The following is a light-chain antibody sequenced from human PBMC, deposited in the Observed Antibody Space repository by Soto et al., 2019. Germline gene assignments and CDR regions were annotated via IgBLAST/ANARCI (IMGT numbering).Light chain of an antibody. CDR1: QSVSSSY. Sequence: EIVLTQSPGTLSLSPGERATLSCRASQSVSSSYLAWYQQKPGQAPRLLIYGGSSRATGIPDRFSGSGDGTDFTLTISRLEPEDFAVYYCQQYGSSSITFGQGTRLEIK. V-gene: IGKV3-20*01. J-gene: IGKJ5*01. CDR3: QQYGSSSIT. CDR2: GGS.